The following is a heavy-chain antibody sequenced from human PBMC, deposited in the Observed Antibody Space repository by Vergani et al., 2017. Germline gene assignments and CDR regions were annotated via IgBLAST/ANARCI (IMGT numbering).Heavy chain of an antibody. J-gene: IGHJ5*02. CDR3: ASYLAAAGTEGGHKYNWFDP. D-gene: IGHD6-13*01. CDR2: INHSGST. Sequence: QVQLQQWGAGLLKPSETLSLTCAVYGGSFSGYYWSWIRQPPGKGLEWIGEINHSGSTNYNPSLKSRVTISVDTSKNQFSLKLSSVTAADTAVYYCASYLAAAGTEGGHKYNWFDPWGQGTLVTVSS. CDR1: GGSFSGYY. V-gene: IGHV4-34*01.